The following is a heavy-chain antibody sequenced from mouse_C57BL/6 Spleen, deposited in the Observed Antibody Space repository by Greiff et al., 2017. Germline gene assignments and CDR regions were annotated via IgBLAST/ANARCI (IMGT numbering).Heavy chain of an antibody. CDR3: ASPAEGRMDY. J-gene: IGHJ4*01. CDR1: GYTFTSYT. Sequence: QVQLQQSGAELARPGASVKMSCKASGYTFTSYTMHWVKQRPGQGLEWIGYINPSSGYTKYNQTFKDKATLTAAKSSSTAYLQLSSLTSEDSAVYYCASPAEGRMDYWGQGTSGTVSS. CDR2: INPSSGYT. D-gene: IGHD3-3*01. V-gene: IGHV1-4*01.